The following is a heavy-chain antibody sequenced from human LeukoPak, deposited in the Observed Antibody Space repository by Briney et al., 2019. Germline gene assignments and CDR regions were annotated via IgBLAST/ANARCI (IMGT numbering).Heavy chain of an antibody. V-gene: IGHV3-74*01. CDR1: GFTFSSYW. CDR2: INSDGSST. CDR3: ARGTYYYDSSGPTPYY. Sequence: GGSLRLSCAASGFTFSSYWMHWVRQSPGKGLVWVSRINSDGSSTTYADSVKGRFTISRDNAKNTLYLQMNSLRAEDTAVYYCARGTYYYDSSGPTPYYWGQGTLVTVSS. J-gene: IGHJ4*02. D-gene: IGHD3-22*01.